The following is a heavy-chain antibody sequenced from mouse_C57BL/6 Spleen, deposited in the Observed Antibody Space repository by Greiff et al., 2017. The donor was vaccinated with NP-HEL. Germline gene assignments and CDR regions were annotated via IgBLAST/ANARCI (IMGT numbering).Heavy chain of an antibody. D-gene: IGHD2-3*01. CDR3: ARQGDGYYVYYAMDY. Sequence: VQLQQSGPELVKPGASVKISCKASGYSFTGYYMNWVKQSPEKSLEWIGEINPSTGGTTYNQKFKAKATLTVDKSSSTAYMQLKSLTSEDSAVYYCARQGDGYYVYYAMDYWGQGTSVTVSS. J-gene: IGHJ4*01. CDR2: INPSTGGT. V-gene: IGHV1-42*01. CDR1: GYSFTGYY.